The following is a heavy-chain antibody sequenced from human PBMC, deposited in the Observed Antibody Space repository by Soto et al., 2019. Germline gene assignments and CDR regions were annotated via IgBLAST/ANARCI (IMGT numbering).Heavy chain of an antibody. V-gene: IGHV1-2*02. J-gene: IGHJ6*02. CDR1: GYTFTGYY. CDR3: ARDEVTMVRSREQNYYYYGMDV. Sequence: GASVKVSCKASGYTFTGYYMHWVRQAPGQGLEWMGWINPNSGGTNYAQKFQGRVTMTRDTSISTAYMELSRLRSDDTAVYYCARDEVTMVRSREQNYYYYGMDVWGQGTTVTVSS. D-gene: IGHD3-10*01. CDR2: INPNSGGT.